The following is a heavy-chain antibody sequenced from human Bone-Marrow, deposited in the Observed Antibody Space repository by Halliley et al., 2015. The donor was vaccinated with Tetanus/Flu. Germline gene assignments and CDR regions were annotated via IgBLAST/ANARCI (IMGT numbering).Heavy chain of an antibody. CDR1: GFTFSSYA. J-gene: IGHJ4*02. D-gene: IGHD3-10*01. CDR2: ISGSGGST. CDR3: AKDPTISPRGDLAS. V-gene: IGHV3-23*01. Sequence: SLRLSCAASGFTFSSYAMSWVRQAPGKGLEWVSAISGSGGSTYYADSVKGRFTISRDNSENTLYLQMNSLRAEDTAVYYCAKDPTISPRGDLASWGQGTLVTVSA.